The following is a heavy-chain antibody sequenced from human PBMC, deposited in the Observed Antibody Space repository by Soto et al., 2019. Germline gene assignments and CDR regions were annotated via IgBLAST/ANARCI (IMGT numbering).Heavy chain of an antibody. Sequence: GGSLRLSCAASGFTFSSYSMNWVRQAPGKGLEWVSSISSSSSYIYYADSVKGRFTISRDNAKNSLYLQMNSLRAEDTAVYYCARDSLFGFGGAPYLGMDVWGQGTTVTVSS. CDR3: ARDSLFGFGGAPYLGMDV. CDR2: ISSSSSYI. J-gene: IGHJ6*02. D-gene: IGHD3-10*01. CDR1: GFTFSSYS. V-gene: IGHV3-21*01.